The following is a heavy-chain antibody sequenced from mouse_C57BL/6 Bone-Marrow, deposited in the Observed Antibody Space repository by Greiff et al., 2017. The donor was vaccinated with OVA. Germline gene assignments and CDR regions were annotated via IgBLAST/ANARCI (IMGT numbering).Heavy chain of an antibody. V-gene: IGHV1-64*01. CDR1: GYNFTSYW. J-gene: IGHJ2*01. CDR3: ARTRITTVVEDY. D-gene: IGHD1-1*01. Sequence: QVQLQQPGAELVKPGASVKLSCKASGYNFTSYWMHWVKQRPGQGLEWIGMIHPNSGSTNYNEKFKSKATLTVDKSSSTAYMQLSSLTSEDSAVYYCARTRITTVVEDYWGQGTTLTVSS. CDR2: IHPNSGST.